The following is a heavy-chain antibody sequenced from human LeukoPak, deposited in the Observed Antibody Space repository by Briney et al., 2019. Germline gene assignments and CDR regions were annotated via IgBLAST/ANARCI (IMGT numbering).Heavy chain of an antibody. V-gene: IGHV4-39*02. J-gene: IGHJ4*02. CDR1: GGSISSSSYY. CDR2: VFYSGNT. Sequence: SETLSLTCTVSGGSISSSSYYWAWIRQPPGTGLEWIGSVFYSGNTYYNPSLKSRVTISVDTSKNQFSLELSSVTAADTAVYYCARDRPDFGGNRIDYWGQGTLVTVSS. D-gene: IGHD4-23*01. CDR3: ARDRPDFGGNRIDY.